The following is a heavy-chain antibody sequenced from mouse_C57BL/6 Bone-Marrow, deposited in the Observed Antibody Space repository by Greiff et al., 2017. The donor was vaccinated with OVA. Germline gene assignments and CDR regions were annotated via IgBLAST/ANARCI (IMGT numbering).Heavy chain of an antibody. V-gene: IGHV14-4*01. CDR3: TATVYYYCSRYFDV. CDR1: GFNIKDDY. D-gene: IGHD1-1*02. J-gene: IGHJ1*03. Sequence: EVQLQQSGAELVRPGASVKLSCTASGFNIKDDYMHWVKQRPEQGLEWIGWIDPENGDTEYASKFQGKATITADTSSNTAYLQLSSLTSEDTAVYYCTATVYYYCSRYFDVWGKGTTVTVSS. CDR2: IDPENGDT.